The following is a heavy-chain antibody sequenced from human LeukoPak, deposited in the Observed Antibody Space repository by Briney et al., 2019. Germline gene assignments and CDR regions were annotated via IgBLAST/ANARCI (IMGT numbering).Heavy chain of an antibody. CDR1: GFTVSSNY. CDR2: IYSGGST. CDR3: ARDPFYYDILTGYYAY. V-gene: IGHV3-66*01. J-gene: IGHJ4*02. Sequence: PGGSLRLSCAASGFTVSSNYMSWVRQAPGKGLEWVSVIYSGGSTYYADSVKGRFTISRDNSKNTLYLQMNSLRAEDTAVYYCARDPFYYDILTGYYAYWGQGTLVTVSS. D-gene: IGHD3-9*01.